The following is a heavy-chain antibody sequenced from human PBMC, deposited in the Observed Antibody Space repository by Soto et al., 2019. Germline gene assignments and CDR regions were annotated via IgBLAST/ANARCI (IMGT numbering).Heavy chain of an antibody. CDR1: GFTFSDYY. Sequence: QVQLVESGGGLVKPGGSLRLSCAASGFTFSDYYMSWIRQAPGKGLEWVSYISSSSSYTNYADSVKGRFTSSRDNAKKSRYQQMHSLRVEDTAVYYCARDLGSSWFYYGMDVWGQGTTVTVSS. CDR3: ARDLGSSWFYYGMDV. V-gene: IGHV3-11*05. J-gene: IGHJ6*02. D-gene: IGHD6-13*01. CDR2: ISSSSSYT.